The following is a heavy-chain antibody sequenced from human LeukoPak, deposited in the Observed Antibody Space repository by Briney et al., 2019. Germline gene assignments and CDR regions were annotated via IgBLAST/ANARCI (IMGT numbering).Heavy chain of an antibody. CDR3: AKAIAASGTLSYFDY. CDR1: GFTFDDYA. D-gene: IGHD6-13*01. V-gene: IGHV3-43D*03. Sequence: GGSLRLSCAASGFTFDDYAMHWVRQAPGKGLEWVSVISWDGGNTYYADSVKGRFTISRDNSKSSLYLQMNSLRAEDTALYYCAKAIAASGTLSYFDYWGQGTLVTVSS. J-gene: IGHJ4*02. CDR2: ISWDGGNT.